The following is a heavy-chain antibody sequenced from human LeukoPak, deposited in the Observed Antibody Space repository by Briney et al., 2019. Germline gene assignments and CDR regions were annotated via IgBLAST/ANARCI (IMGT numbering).Heavy chain of an antibody. CDR3: AKAPRGFQWFVEY. CDR1: GFTFSSYA. CDR2: ISGSGGST. Sequence: GGSLRLSCAASGFTFSSYAMSWVRQAPGKGLEWVSAISGSGGSTYYADSVKGRFTISRDNSKSTLYLQINSLRADDTAVYYCAKAPRGFQWFVEYWGQGTLVTVSS. D-gene: IGHD3-22*01. V-gene: IGHV3-23*01. J-gene: IGHJ4*02.